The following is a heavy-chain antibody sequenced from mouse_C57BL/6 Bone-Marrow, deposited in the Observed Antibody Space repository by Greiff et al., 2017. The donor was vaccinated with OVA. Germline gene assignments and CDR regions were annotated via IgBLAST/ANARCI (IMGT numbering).Heavy chain of an antibody. CDR3: ARDYDYDEGMDY. CDR1: GFTFSDYY. V-gene: IGHV5-12*01. Sequence: EVQVVESGGGLVQPGGSLKLSCAASGFTFSDYYMYWVRQTPEKRLEWVAYISNGGGSTYYPDTVKGRFTISRDNAKNTLYLQMSRLKSEDTAMYYCARDYDYDEGMDYWGQGTSVTVSS. CDR2: ISNGGGST. D-gene: IGHD2-4*01. J-gene: IGHJ4*01.